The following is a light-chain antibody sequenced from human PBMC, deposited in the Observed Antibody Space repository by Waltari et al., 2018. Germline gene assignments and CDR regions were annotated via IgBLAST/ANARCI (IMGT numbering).Light chain of an antibody. V-gene: IGLV2-18*02. J-gene: IGLJ2*01. Sequence: QSALTQPPSVSGSPGQSVTISCTRTNSDVGLYDRVSWYQQFPGTAPKLIIYEVINRPSGVPDRFSGSKSGNTASLTISGLQPEDDADYYCCSYTPGNNVIFGGGTKVTVL. CDR3: CSYTPGNNVI. CDR1: NSDVGLYDR. CDR2: EVI.